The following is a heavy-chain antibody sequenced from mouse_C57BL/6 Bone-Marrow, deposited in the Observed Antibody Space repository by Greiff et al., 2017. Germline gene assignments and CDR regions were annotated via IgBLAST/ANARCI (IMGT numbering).Heavy chain of an antibody. CDR2: IFPGSGST. CDR3: ARWGGFAY. CDR1: GYTFTDYY. Sequence: VQLQQSGPELVKPGASVKISCKASGYTFTDYYINWVKQRPGQGLEWIGWIFPGSGSTYYNEKFKGKATLTVDKSSSTANMLLSSLTSEDSAVYFWARWGGFAYWGQGTLVTVSA. V-gene: IGHV1-75*01. J-gene: IGHJ3*01.